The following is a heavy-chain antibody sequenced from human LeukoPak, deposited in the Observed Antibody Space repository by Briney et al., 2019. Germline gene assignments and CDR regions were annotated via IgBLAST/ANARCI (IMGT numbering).Heavy chain of an antibody. CDR1: GYSISSGYY. V-gene: IGHV4-38-2*01. J-gene: IGHJ3*02. D-gene: IGHD5-24*01. Sequence: SETLSLTCAVSGYSISSGYYWGWIRQPPGKGLEWIGSIYHSGSTYYNPSLKSRVTISVDTSKNQFSLKLSSVTAADTAVYYCARRMATITGVDAFDIWGQGTMVTVPS. CDR3: ARRMATITGVDAFDI. CDR2: IYHSGST.